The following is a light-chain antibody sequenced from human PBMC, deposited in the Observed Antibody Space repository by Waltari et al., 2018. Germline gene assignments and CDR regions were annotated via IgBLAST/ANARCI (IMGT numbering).Light chain of an antibody. V-gene: IGLV10-54*01. CDR2: RNN. CDR1: SNNVCNQG. Sequence: QAGLTQSPSVSRGLRQTATLTCTGNSNNVCNQGAAWLQQHQGHPPNLLSYRNNNRPSGISERFSASRSGNTASLTITGLQPEDEADYYCSAWDSSLSAWVFGGGTKLTVL. J-gene: IGLJ3*02. CDR3: SAWDSSLSAWV.